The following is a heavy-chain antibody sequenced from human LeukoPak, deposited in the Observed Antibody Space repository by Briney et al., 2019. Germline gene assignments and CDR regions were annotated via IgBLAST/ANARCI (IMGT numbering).Heavy chain of an antibody. CDR2: INTNTGNP. CDR3: ARDRKPIVVVPAAKYNWFDP. Sequence: ASVKVSCKASGYTFTSYAMNWVRQAPGQGLEWMGWINTNTGNPTYAQGFTGRFVFSLDTSVSTAYLQTSSLKAEDTAVYYCARDRKPIVVVPAAKYNWFDPWGQGTLVTVSS. J-gene: IGHJ5*02. V-gene: IGHV7-4-1*02. D-gene: IGHD2-2*01. CDR1: GYTFTSYA.